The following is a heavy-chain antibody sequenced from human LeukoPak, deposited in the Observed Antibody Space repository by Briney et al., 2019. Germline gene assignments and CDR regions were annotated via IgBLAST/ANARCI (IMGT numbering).Heavy chain of an antibody. Sequence: ASVKVSCKASGGTFSSYAISWVRQAPGQGLEWMGGIIPIFGTANYAQKFQGRVTITTDESTSTAYMELSSLKSEDTAVYYCARDARAAAGTSDAFDIWGQGTMVTVSS. J-gene: IGHJ3*02. D-gene: IGHD6-13*01. CDR3: ARDARAAAGTSDAFDI. V-gene: IGHV1-69*05. CDR1: GGTFSSYA. CDR2: IIPIFGTA.